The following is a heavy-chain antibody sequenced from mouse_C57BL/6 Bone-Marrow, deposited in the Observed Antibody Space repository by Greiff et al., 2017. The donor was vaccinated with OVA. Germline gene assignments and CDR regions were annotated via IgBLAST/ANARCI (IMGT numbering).Heavy chain of an antibody. J-gene: IGHJ1*03. V-gene: IGHV1-55*01. CDR2: IYPGSGST. CDR1: GYTFTSYW. Sequence: VKLQQPGAELVKPGASVKMSCKASGYTFTSYWITWVKQRPGQGLEWIGDIYPGSGSTNYNEKFKSKATLTVDTSSSTAYMQLSSLTSEDSAVYYCARRDDYLSYWYFDVWGTGTTVTVSS. CDR3: ARRDDYLSYWYFDV. D-gene: IGHD2-4*01.